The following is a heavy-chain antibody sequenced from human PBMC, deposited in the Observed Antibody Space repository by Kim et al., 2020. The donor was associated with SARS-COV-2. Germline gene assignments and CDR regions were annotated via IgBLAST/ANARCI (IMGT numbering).Heavy chain of an antibody. D-gene: IGHD6-13*01. J-gene: IGHJ4*02. V-gene: IGHV3-23*01. CDR3: AKDRGGRSWYDFEY. Sequence: YADSVKGRFTLSRDTSKNTVYLHMSNLRGEDTARYYCAKDRGGRSWYDFEYWGQGTLVVVST.